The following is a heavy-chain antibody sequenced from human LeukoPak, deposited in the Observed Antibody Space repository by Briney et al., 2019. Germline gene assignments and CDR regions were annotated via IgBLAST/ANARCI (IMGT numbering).Heavy chain of an antibody. D-gene: IGHD6-13*01. V-gene: IGHV4-4*07. CDR2: IYTSGST. CDR1: GGSISSYY. J-gene: IGHJ6*03. Sequence: SETLSLTCTVSGGSISSYYWSWIRQPAGKGLEWIGRIYTSGSTNYNPSLKSRVTMSVDTSKNQFSLKLSSVTAADTAVYYCARVGAQLDPFGNYYYMDVWGKGTTVTVSS. CDR3: ARVGAQLDPFGNYYYMDV.